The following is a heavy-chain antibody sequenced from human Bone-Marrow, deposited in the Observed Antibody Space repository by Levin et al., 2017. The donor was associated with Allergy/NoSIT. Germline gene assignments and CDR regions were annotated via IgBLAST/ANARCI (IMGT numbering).Heavy chain of an antibody. CDR3: AKGGYYSDNSAYYQLAKTFEC. CDR2: ISGSGGGT. CDR1: GFAFSSYA. J-gene: IGHJ4*02. V-gene: IGHV3-23*01. Sequence: ASVKVSCAASGFAFSSYAMNWVRQAPGKGLEWVSGISGSGGGTYYADSVQGRFTISRDNSKNTLYLQMNSLRAEDTAVYFCAKGGYYSDNSAYYQLAKTFECWGQGTLLTVSS. D-gene: IGHD3-22*01.